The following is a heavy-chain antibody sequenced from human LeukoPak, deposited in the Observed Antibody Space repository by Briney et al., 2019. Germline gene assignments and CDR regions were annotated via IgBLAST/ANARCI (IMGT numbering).Heavy chain of an antibody. Sequence: PRASVKVSCKASGYTFTSDAISWVRQAPGQGLEWMGRIIPILGIANYAQKFQGRVTITADKSTSTAYMELSSLRSEDTAVYYCARDSPAIFGEPNDYWGQGTLVTVSS. J-gene: IGHJ4*02. D-gene: IGHD3-3*01. CDR3: ARDSPAIFGEPNDY. CDR1: GYTFTSDA. CDR2: IIPILGIA. V-gene: IGHV1-69*04.